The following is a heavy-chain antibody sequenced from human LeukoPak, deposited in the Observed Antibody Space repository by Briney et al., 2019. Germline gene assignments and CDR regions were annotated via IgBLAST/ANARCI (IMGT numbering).Heavy chain of an antibody. J-gene: IGHJ4*02. D-gene: IGHD2-15*01. Sequence: SETLSLTCTVSGGSISSSSDYWGWIRQPPGKGLEWIGEINHSGSTNYNPSLKSRVTISVDTSKNQFSLKLSSVTAADTAVYYCARGLTRRGIVVVVAATGYYFDYWGQGTLVTVSS. CDR2: INHSGST. CDR3: ARGLTRRGIVVVVAATGYYFDY. CDR1: GGSISSSSDY. V-gene: IGHV4-39*07.